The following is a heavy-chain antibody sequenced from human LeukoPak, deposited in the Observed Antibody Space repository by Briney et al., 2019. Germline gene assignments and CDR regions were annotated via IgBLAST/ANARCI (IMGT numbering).Heavy chain of an antibody. CDR3: ARREGAYSSGWYT. CDR2: FYYSGST. D-gene: IGHD6-19*01. CDR1: GFTVSNNY. J-gene: IGHJ5*02. Sequence: KPGGSLRLSCAASGFTVSNNYVSWLRQAPGKGLEWIGSFYYSGSTYYNPSLKSRVTISGNTSKNQFSLKLSSVTAADAAVYYCARREGAYSSGWYTWGQGILVTVSS. V-gene: IGHV4-39*01.